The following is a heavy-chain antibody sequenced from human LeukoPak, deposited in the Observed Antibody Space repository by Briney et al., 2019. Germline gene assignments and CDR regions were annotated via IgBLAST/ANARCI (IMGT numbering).Heavy chain of an antibody. D-gene: IGHD2-8*01. V-gene: IGHV4-34*01. Sequence: PSETLSLTCAVYGGSFSGYYWSWIRQPPGKGMEWIGEINHSGSTNYNPSLKSRVTISVDTSKNQFSLKLSSVTAADTAVYYCARRTGYCTNGVCLLDYWGQGTLVTVSS. CDR2: INHSGST. CDR3: ARRTGYCTNGVCLLDY. CDR1: GGSFSGYY. J-gene: IGHJ4*02.